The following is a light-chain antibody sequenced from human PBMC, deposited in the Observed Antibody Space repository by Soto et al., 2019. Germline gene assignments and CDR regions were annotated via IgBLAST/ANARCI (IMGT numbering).Light chain of an antibody. V-gene: IGLV1-47*01. CDR1: SSNIGSNY. CDR2: RNN. CDR3: ATWDDSLSGWV. Sequence: QSVLTQPPSASGTPGQRVTISCSGSSSNIGSNYVYWHQQLPGTAPKVLIYRNNQRPSGVPDRFSGSKSGTSASLAISGLRSEDEADYYCATWDDSLSGWVFGGGTKLTVL. J-gene: IGLJ3*02.